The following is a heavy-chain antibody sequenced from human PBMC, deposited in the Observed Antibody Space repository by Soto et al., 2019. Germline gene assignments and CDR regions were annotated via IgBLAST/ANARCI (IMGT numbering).Heavy chain of an antibody. J-gene: IGHJ6*03. CDR2: ISGSGGST. V-gene: IGHV3-23*01. CDR1: GFTFSSYA. D-gene: IGHD3-16*02. Sequence: EVQLLESGGGLVQPGGSLRLSCAASGFTFSSYAMSWVRQAPGKGLEWVSAISGSGGSTYYADSVKGRFTISRDNSKNTLYLQMNSLRAEDTGVYHCAKEGVMITLGGDIESYYYYYYMDVWGKGTTVTLSS. CDR3: AKEGVMITLGGDIESYYYYYYMDV.